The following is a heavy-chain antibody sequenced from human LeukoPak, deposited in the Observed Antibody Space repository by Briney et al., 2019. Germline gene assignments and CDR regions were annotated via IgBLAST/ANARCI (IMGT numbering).Heavy chain of an antibody. V-gene: IGHV1-46*01. D-gene: IGHD3-16*01. CDR2: INPSGGTT. J-gene: IGHJ4*02. CDR3: AREEDGGTFDY. CDR1: GYTFTSYY. Sequence: ASVKVSCKASGYTFTSYYMHWVRQAPGQGLEWMGIINPSGGTTSYAQKFQGRVTMTRDTSTSTVYLELSSLSSEDTAVYYCAREEDGGTFDYWGQGTLVTVSS.